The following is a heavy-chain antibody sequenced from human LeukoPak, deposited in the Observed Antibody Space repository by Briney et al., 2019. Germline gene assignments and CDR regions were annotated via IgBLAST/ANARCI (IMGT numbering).Heavy chain of an antibody. V-gene: IGHV4-39*07. CDR2: IYSSGST. CDR1: GGSIGGSGYF. J-gene: IGHJ4*02. CDR3: ARDRSSIGNFDC. Sequence: PSETLSLTCTGSGGSIGGSGYFWAWIRQPPGKGLEWIGGIYSSGSTYFNPSLKSRVTMSVDASKNQFSLKLSSVTAADTAVYYCARDRSSIGNFDCWGQGTLVTVSS. D-gene: IGHD2-2*01.